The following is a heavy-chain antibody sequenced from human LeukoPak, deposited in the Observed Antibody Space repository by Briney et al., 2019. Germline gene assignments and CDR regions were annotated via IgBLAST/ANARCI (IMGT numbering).Heavy chain of an antibody. CDR3: ASSQITINWFDP. J-gene: IGHJ5*02. CDR1: GGSISSGDYY. D-gene: IGHD3-10*01. Sequence: SETLSLTCTVSGGSISSGDYYWRWIRQPPGKGLEWIGYIYYSGSTYYNPSLKSRVTISVDTSKNQFSLKLSSVTAADTAVYYCASSQITINWFDPWGQGTLVTVSS. CDR2: IYYSGST. V-gene: IGHV4-30-4*01.